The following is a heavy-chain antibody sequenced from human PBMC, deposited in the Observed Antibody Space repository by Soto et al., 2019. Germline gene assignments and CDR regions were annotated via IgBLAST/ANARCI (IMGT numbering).Heavy chain of an antibody. CDR1: GFTFSSYE. CDR2: ISSSGSTI. Sequence: GGSLRLSCAASGFTFSSYEMNWVRQAPGKGLEWVSYISSSGSTIYYADSVKGRFTISRDNAKNSLYLQMNSLRAEDTVVYYCAMKGGSLRYFDWLFIYWGQGTLVTVSS. D-gene: IGHD3-9*01. V-gene: IGHV3-48*03. J-gene: IGHJ4*02. CDR3: AMKGGSLRYFDWLFIY.